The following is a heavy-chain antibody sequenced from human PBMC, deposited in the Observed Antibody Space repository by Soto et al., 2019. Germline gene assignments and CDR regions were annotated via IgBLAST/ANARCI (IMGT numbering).Heavy chain of an antibody. CDR2: ISPDGRST. D-gene: IGHD3-16*01. J-gene: IGHJ3*02. Sequence: EVQLVESGGGLVQPGGSLRLSCAASGFTISSYWMLWVRQAPGMGLVWVSRISPDGRSTSYADSMKGRFTTSRDNAKNTLYLQMNSLRAEDTAVYYCAIFVGITPYITVAGAFDIWGQGTIVTVSS. CDR1: GFTISSYW. CDR3: AIFVGITPYITVAGAFDI. V-gene: IGHV3-74*01.